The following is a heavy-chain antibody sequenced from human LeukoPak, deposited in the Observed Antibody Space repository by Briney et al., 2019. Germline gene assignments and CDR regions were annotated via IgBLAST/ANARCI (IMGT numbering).Heavy chain of an antibody. J-gene: IGHJ6*03. D-gene: IGHD3-10*01. Sequence: SETLSLTCAVYGGSFSGYYWSWIRQPPGKGLEWIGEINHSGSTNYNPSLKSRVTISVDTSKNQFSLKLSSVTAADTAVYYCARQTYYYGSGSYYLTYYYYYYMDVWGKGTTVTISS. CDR1: GGSFSGYY. CDR2: INHSGST. V-gene: IGHV4-34*01. CDR3: ARQTYYYGSGSYYLTYYYYYYMDV.